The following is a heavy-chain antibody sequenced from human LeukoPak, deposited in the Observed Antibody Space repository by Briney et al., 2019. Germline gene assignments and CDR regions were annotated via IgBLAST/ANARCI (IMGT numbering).Heavy chain of an antibody. CDR1: GFTFSSYA. D-gene: IGHD2-15*01. Sequence: AGGSLRLSCAASGFTFSSYAMSWVRQAPGKGLEWVSAISSSGGSTYYADSVKGRFTISRDNSKNTLYLQMNSLRAEDTAVYYCARDVRYCSGGSCSSWGPGTLVTVSS. V-gene: IGHV3-23*01. J-gene: IGHJ4*02. CDR3: ARDVRYCSGGSCSS. CDR2: ISSSGGST.